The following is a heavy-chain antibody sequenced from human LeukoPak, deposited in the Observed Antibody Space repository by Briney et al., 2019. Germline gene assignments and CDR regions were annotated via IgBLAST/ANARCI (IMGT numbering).Heavy chain of an antibody. V-gene: IGHV3-23*01. Sequence: GGSLRLSCAASGFTFSSYAMSWVRQAPGKGLEWVSAISGSGGSTYYADSVKGRFTISRDNSKNTLYLQMNSLRAEDTAVYYCARDLGEDGDRDYWGQGTLVTVSS. D-gene: IGHD3-10*01. CDR2: ISGSGGST. J-gene: IGHJ4*02. CDR1: GFTFSSYA. CDR3: ARDLGEDGDRDY.